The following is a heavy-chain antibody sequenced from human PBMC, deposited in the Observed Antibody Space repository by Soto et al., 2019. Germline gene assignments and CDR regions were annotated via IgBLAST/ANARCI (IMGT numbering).Heavy chain of an antibody. J-gene: IGHJ1*01. CDR2: ISTYNGNT. CDR3: GRDNGQWLLSD. D-gene: IGHD6-19*01. V-gene: IGHV1-18*01. CDR1: GYIFTSHG. Sequence: QVQLVQSGAEVKKPGASVKVSCKASGYIFTSHGISWVRQAPGQGLEWMGRISTYNGNTNYAQKLQGRVTMTTDTSASIAYMELRSLRSDDTAVYYCGRDNGQWLLSDWGQGTLVTASS.